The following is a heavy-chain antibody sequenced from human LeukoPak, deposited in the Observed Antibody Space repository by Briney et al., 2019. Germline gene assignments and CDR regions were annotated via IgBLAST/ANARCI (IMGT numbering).Heavy chain of an antibody. Sequence: GGSLRLSCAASGFTFSSYGMHWVRQAPGKGLDRVAVIWYDGSNKYYADSVKGRFPISRDNSKNTLYLQMNSLRAEDTAVHYCARYDILTGFDVWGQGTTVTVSS. V-gene: IGHV3-33*01. CDR2: IWYDGSNK. D-gene: IGHD3-9*01. J-gene: IGHJ6*02. CDR1: GFTFSSYG. CDR3: ARYDILTGFDV.